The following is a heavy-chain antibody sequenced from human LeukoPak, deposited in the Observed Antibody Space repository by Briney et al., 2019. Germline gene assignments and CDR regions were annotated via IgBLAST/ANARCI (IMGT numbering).Heavy chain of an antibody. CDR2: ISGSGGST. D-gene: IGHD3-16*01. CDR3: AKDRSAGGYYYYYGMDV. Sequence: QPGGSLRLSCAASGITFGSYAMSWVRQAPGKGLEWVAGISGSGGSTYYADSVKGRFTISRDNSKNTLYLQMNSLRAEDTAVYYCAKDRSAGGYYYYYGMDVWGQGTTVTVSS. CDR1: GITFGSYA. V-gene: IGHV3-23*01. J-gene: IGHJ6*02.